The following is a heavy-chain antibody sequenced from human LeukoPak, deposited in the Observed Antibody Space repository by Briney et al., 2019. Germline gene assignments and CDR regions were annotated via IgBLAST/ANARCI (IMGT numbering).Heavy chain of an antibody. Sequence: PSETLSLTCTVSGGSISSYHWSWIRQPPGKGLEWIGNIYYSGSTNYNPSLKSRVTISVDTSKNQFSLKLSSVTAADTAVYYCARAGSSTLVNTCDIWGQGTMVTVSS. CDR3: ARAGSSTLVNTCDI. V-gene: IGHV4-59*08. CDR2: IYYSGST. J-gene: IGHJ3*02. CDR1: GGSISSYH. D-gene: IGHD4-23*01.